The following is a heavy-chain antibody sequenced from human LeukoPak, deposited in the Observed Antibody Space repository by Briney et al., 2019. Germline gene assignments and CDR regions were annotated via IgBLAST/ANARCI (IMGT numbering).Heavy chain of an antibody. J-gene: IGHJ3*02. CDR1: GFTFSSNA. V-gene: IGHV3-23*01. Sequence: AGGSLRLSCAASGFTFSSNAMTWVRQAPGKGLEWVSAISGSGGSTYYADSVKGRFTISRANSKNTLFLQMNSLRAEDTAVYYCAKAMGDSSGYYYYSDAFDIWGQGTMVTVSS. CDR2: ISGSGGST. CDR3: AKAMGDSSGYYYYSDAFDI. D-gene: IGHD3-22*01.